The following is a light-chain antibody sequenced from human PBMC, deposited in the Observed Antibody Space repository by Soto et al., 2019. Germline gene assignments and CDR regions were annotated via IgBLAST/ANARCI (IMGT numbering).Light chain of an antibody. Sequence: ALTQPASGSGAPGQSLTISCSRTSSDVGGYNYVSWYQQNPGTAPQLLIYDVSNRPSGVSHRFSGSKSGNTALLTISGLQSGDEADYYCSSYRSSRTYVFGTGTKVTVL. CDR1: SSDVGGYNY. CDR3: SSYRSSRTYV. V-gene: IGLV2-14*01. J-gene: IGLJ1*01. CDR2: DVS.